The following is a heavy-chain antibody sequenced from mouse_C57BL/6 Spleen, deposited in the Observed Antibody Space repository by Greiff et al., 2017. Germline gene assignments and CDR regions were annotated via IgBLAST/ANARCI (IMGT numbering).Heavy chain of an antibody. CDR3: AISPSMDY. CDR1: GFTFSSYA. CDR2: ISDGGSYT. J-gene: IGHJ4*01. Sequence: EVKLMESGGGLVKPGGSLKLSCAASGFTFSSYAMSWVRQTPEKRLEWVATISDGGSYTYYPDNVKGRFTISRDNAKNNLYLQMSHLKSEDTAMYYCAISPSMDYWGQGTSVTVSS. V-gene: IGHV5-4*03.